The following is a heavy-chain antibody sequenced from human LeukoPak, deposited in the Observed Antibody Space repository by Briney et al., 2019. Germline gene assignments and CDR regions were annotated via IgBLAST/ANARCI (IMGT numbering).Heavy chain of an antibody. CDR1: GYTFTSYD. CDR2: MNPNSGNT. J-gene: IGHJ5*02. V-gene: IGHV1-8*03. Sequence: ASVKVSCKASGYTFTSYDINWVRQATGQGLEWMGWMNPNSGNTGYAQRFQGRVTITRNTSISTAYMELSSLRSEDTAVYYCARAGYCSSSNCRSWFDPWGQGTLVTVSS. CDR3: ARAGYCSSSNCRSWFDP. D-gene: IGHD2-2*01.